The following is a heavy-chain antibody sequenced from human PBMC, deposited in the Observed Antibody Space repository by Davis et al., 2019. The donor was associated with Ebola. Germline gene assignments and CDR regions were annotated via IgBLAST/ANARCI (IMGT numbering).Heavy chain of an antibody. CDR3: ARGDFYYGVDV. CDR2: IRSEATSQ. Sequence: GESLKISCAASGFTFSSYWMSWVRQAPSKGLEWVAFIRSEATSQDYGKSVQGRFFISRDDSKNTLYLQMNSLRVDDTAVYFCARGDFYYGVDVWGQGTTVTVSS. V-gene: IGHV3-30*02. CDR1: GFTFSSYW. J-gene: IGHJ6*02.